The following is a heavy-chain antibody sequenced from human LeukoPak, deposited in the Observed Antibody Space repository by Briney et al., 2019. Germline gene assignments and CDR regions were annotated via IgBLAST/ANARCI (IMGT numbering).Heavy chain of an antibody. CDR2: MNPNSGNT. D-gene: IGHD1-26*01. J-gene: IGHJ4*02. CDR1: GYTFTSYD. CDR3: ARGAPYSGSYLDY. V-gene: IGHV1-8*01. Sequence: GASVKVSCKASGYTFTSYDINWVRQATGQGPEWMGWMNPNSGNTGYAQKFQGRVTMTRNTSISTAYMELSSLRSEDTAVYYCARGAPYSGSYLDYWGQGTLVTVSS.